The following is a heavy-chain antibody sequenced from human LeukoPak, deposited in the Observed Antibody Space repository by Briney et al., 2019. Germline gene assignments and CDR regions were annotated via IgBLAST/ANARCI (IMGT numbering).Heavy chain of an antibody. CDR3: ARTTPATGWYLYH. D-gene: IGHD6-19*01. CDR1: GGSISSYY. J-gene: IGHJ5*02. CDR2: IYTSGST. V-gene: IGHV4-4*07. Sequence: PSETLSLTCTVSGGSISSYYWSWIRQPAGKGLEWSGRIYTSGSTNYNPSLKSRVTMSVDTSKNQFSLKLSSVTAADTAVYYCARTTPATGWYLYHWGQGTPVTVSS.